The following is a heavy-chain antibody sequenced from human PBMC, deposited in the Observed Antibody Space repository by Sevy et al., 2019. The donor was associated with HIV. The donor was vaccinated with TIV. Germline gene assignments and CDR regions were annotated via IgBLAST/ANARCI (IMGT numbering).Heavy chain of an antibody. CDR2: IIPIFGTA. J-gene: IGHJ6*02. V-gene: IGHV1-69*13. CDR1: GGTFSSYA. CDR3: AGDPVITFGKSPPSYYYYGMDV. Sequence: ASVKVSCKASGGTFSSYAISWVRQAPGQGLEWMGGIIPIFGTANYAQKFQGRVTITADESTSTAYMELSSLRSEDTAVYYCAGDPVITFGKSPPSYYYYGMDVWGQGTTVTVSS. D-gene: IGHD3-16*01.